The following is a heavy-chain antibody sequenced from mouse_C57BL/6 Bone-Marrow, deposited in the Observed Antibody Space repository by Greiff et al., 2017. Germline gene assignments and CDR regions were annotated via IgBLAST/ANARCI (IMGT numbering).Heavy chain of an antibody. V-gene: IGHV14-4*01. D-gene: IGHD1-1*01. CDR2: IDPENGDT. CDR1: GFNIKDDY. Sequence: EVQLQQSGAELVRPGASVKLSCTASGFNIKDDYLHWVKQRPEQGLEWIGWIDPENGDTEYASKFQGKATITADTSSNTAYLQLSSLTSEDTAVYYWTTVITTVVGRYCDVWGTGTTVTVSS. CDR3: TTVITTVVGRYCDV. J-gene: IGHJ1*03.